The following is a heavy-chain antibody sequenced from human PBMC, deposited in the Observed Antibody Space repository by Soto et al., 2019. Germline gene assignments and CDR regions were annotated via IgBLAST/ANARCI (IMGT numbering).Heavy chain of an antibody. CDR2: IYTSGST. Sequence: QVQLQESGPGLVKPSETLSLTCTVSGGSISSYYWSWIRQPAGKGLEWIGRIYTSGSTNYNPSLKNRVTMSVDASKTTCSVKLSSVTAADTAVYYCARDLFLYSGYSAVSCDAFDIWGQGTMVTVSS. CDR1: GGSISSYY. CDR3: ARDLFLYSGYSAVSCDAFDI. J-gene: IGHJ3*02. D-gene: IGHD5-12*01. V-gene: IGHV4-4*07.